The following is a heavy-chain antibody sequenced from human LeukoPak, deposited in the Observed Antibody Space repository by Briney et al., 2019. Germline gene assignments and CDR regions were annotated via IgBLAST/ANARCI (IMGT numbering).Heavy chain of an antibody. Sequence: PGRSLRLSCAASGFTFDDYAMHWVRQAPGKGLEWVSGISWNSGSIGYADSVKGRFTISRDNAKNSLYLQMNSLRVEDTALYYCAKGRDVYFDYWGQGTLVTVSS. CDR1: GFTFDDYA. CDR2: ISWNSGSI. J-gene: IGHJ4*02. CDR3: AKGRDVYFDY. V-gene: IGHV3-9*01.